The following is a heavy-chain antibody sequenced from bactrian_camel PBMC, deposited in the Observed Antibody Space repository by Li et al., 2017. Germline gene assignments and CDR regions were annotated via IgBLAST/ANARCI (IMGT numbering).Heavy chain of an antibody. CDR1: GYDFRGRC. CDR3: AADRSLLTCWSAPHDYTY. D-gene: IGHD1*01. CDR2: INRYLTD. J-gene: IGHJ4*01. Sequence: VQLVESGGGSVQAGGSLRLSCAASGYDFRGRCMAWFRQAPGKQTEGVATINRYLTDTYAESVKGRFTISKDNAKNTLDLQMNSLKPEDTAMYYCAADRSLLTCWSAPHDYTYRGQGTQVTVS. V-gene: IGHV3S53*01.